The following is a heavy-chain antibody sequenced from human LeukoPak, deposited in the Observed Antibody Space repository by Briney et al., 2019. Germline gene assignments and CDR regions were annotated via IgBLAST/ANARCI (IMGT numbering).Heavy chain of an antibody. CDR2: FDPEHAET. J-gene: IGHJ6*02. Sequence: ASVKVSCKVSGYPLTDLSMHWVRQAPGKGLERMGGFDPEHAETIYAQKFQGRVTMTEDTSTDTAYMELSSLRSEDTAVYYCATDRPEFWSGSRYYYYGMDVWGQGTTVTVSS. D-gene: IGHD3-3*01. CDR1: GYPLTDLS. CDR3: ATDRPEFWSGSRYYYYGMDV. V-gene: IGHV1-24*01.